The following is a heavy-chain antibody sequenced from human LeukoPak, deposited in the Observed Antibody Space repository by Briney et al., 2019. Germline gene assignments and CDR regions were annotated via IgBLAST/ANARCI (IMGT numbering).Heavy chain of an antibody. Sequence: PSETLSLTCTVSGGSISSYYWSWIRQPPGKGLEWIGYIHYNGNTNCNPSLKSRVTMSLDTSKSQVSLKLNSVTAADTAVYYCARHISSGGTYAYFDYWGQGTLVTVSS. V-gene: IGHV4-59*08. CDR3: ARHISSGGTYAYFDY. J-gene: IGHJ4*02. CDR1: GGSISSYY. D-gene: IGHD1-26*01. CDR2: IHYNGNT.